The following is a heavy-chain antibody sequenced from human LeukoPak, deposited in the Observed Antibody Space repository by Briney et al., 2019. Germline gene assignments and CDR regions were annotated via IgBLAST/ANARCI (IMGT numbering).Heavy chain of an antibody. V-gene: IGHV4-59*01. D-gene: IGHD2-15*01. CDR3: ARDSVVALGGAFDI. J-gene: IGHJ3*02. CDR2: IYYSGST. CDR1: GGSIINFY. Sequence: SETLSLTCTVSGGSIINFYWTWIRQSPGKGLEWIGYIYYSGSTHYNPSLKSRVTISLDTSKNQFSLKLSSVTAADTAVYYCARDSVVALGGAFDIWGQGTMVTVSS.